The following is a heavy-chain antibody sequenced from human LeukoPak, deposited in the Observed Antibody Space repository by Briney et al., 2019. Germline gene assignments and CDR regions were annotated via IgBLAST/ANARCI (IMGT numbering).Heavy chain of an antibody. D-gene: IGHD3-9*01. Sequence: GGSLRLSCPASGFTSSSYGMNWAGQAPGKGLEWVSYISSSGSTIYYADSVKGRFTVSRDNAKRSLYLQMNSLRAEDTAVYYCAGLTYDKRFDPWGQGTLVTVSS. CDR1: GFTSSSYG. CDR3: AGLTYDKRFDP. CDR2: ISSSGSTI. J-gene: IGHJ5*02. V-gene: IGHV3-48*03.